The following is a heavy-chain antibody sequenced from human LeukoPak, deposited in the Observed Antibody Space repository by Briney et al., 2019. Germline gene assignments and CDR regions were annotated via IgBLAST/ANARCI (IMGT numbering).Heavy chain of an antibody. V-gene: IGHV3-53*01. CDR3: ARGRGEANRNAFDI. J-gene: IGHJ3*02. CDR1: GFIVSSNY. Sequence: PGGSLRLSCAASGFIVSSNYMSWVRQAPGKGLEWVSVIYTGGSTYCADSVKGRFTISRDNSKNTLYLQMNSLRAEDTAVYYCARGRGEANRNAFDIWGQGTMVTVSS. D-gene: IGHD1-14*01. CDR2: IYTGGST.